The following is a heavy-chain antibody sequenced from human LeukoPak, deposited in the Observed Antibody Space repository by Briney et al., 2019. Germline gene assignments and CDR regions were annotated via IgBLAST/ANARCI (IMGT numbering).Heavy chain of an antibody. V-gene: IGHV4-59*08. CDR3: ARYTRGRNGMDV. D-gene: IGHD1-26*01. CDR1: GGSISSYH. J-gene: IGHJ6*02. Sequence: PSETLSLTCTVSGGSISSYHWSWIRQLPGKGLEWIGYIPYSVTTNYNPSLKSRVTISIDTSKNQFSLKLSSVTAADTAVYYCARYTRGRNGMDVWGQGTTVTVSS. CDR2: IPYSVTT.